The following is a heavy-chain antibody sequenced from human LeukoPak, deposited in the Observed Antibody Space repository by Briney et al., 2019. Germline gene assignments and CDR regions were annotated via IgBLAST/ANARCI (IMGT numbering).Heavy chain of an antibody. D-gene: IGHD3-22*01. CDR3: TRGLGVIGDFDY. J-gene: IGHJ4*02. CDR1: GGSISSSSYY. Sequence: KTSETLSLTCTVSGGSISSSSYYWGWIRQPPGKGLEWIGSIYYSGSTYYNPSLKSRVTISVDTSKNQFSLKLSSVTAADTAVYYCTRGLGVIGDFDYWGQGTLVTVSS. CDR2: IYYSGST. V-gene: IGHV4-39*01.